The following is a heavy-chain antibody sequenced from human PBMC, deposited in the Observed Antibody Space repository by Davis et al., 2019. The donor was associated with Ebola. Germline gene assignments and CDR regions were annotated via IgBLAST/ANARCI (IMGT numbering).Heavy chain of an antibody. V-gene: IGHV3-23*01. J-gene: IGHJ4*02. Sequence: PGGSLRLSCAASGFTSTRYAMSWVRQAPGKGLEWVSTITASVGVTYYADSVKGRFTISRDISKNTLYLQMNSLRAEDTAVYYCAKQGGATLGDFDYWGQGTLVTVSS. CDR1: GFTSTRYA. CDR3: AKQGGATLGDFDY. CDR2: ITASVGVT. D-gene: IGHD1-26*01.